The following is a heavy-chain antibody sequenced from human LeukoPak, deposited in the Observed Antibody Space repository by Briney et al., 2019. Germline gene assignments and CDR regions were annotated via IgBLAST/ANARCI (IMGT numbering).Heavy chain of an antibody. CDR1: GFTFSSYA. CDR3: AKDRRGCSSTSCYYRFDY. J-gene: IGHJ4*02. Sequence: GGSLRLSCAASGFTFSSYAMSWVRQAPGKGLEWVSAISDSGGSTYYADSVKGRFTISRDNSKNTVYLQMNSLRAEDTAAYYCAKDRRGCSSTSCYYRFDYWGQGTLVTVSS. V-gene: IGHV3-23*01. CDR2: ISDSGGST. D-gene: IGHD2-2*01.